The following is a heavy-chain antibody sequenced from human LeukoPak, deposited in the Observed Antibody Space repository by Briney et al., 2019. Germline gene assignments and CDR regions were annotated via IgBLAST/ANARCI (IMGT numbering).Heavy chain of an antibody. Sequence: GASAKVSCKASGYTFTGYAISWVRQAPGQGLEWMGWISAYNGDTNYAQKLQGRVTMTTDTSTSTAYMELRNLRSDDTAVYYCARGGSDYDSSGYYYDYWGQGTLVTVSS. V-gene: IGHV1-18*01. J-gene: IGHJ4*02. CDR1: GYTFTGYA. D-gene: IGHD3-22*01. CDR2: ISAYNGDT. CDR3: ARGGSDYDSSGYYYDY.